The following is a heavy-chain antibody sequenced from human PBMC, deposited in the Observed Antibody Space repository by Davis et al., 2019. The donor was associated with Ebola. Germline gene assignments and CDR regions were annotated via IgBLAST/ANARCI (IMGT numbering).Heavy chain of an antibody. CDR2: IYYSGST. CDR3: ARGGLPSFRDAFDI. J-gene: IGHJ3*02. CDR1: GGSISSHY. Sequence: PSETLSLTCTVSGGSISSHYWSWIRQPPGKGLEWIGYIYYSGSTNYNPSLKSRVTISVDTSKNQFSLKLSSVTAADTAVYYCARGGLPSFRDAFDIWGQGTMVTVSS. V-gene: IGHV4-59*11.